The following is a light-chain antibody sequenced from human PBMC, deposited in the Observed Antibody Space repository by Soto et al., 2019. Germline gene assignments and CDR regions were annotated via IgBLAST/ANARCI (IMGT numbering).Light chain of an antibody. J-gene: IGKJ1*01. Sequence: IQMTQSPSTLSASVGDTVTITCRASQSISVSLAWYQQKPGKAPNLLIYDASTLQGGVPSRFSGSGSGTEFTLTVTSLKPQDLQTYFCQQYDKYSTFGHGTKVDIK. CDR2: DAS. V-gene: IGKV1-5*01. CDR1: QSISVS. CDR3: QQYDKYST.